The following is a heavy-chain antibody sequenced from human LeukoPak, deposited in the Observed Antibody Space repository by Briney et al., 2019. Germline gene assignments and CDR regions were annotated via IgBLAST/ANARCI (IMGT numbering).Heavy chain of an antibody. D-gene: IGHD1-1*01. V-gene: IGHV4-38-2*02. CDR2: ISHSGTT. Sequence: SETLSLTCTVSGYSISSGYFWGWIRQPPGKGLEWIGSISHSGTTYYNPSLKSRITISQDTSKNQFSLKVNSVPAADTAAYYCTREEGGTTVDYWGQGTLVTVSS. J-gene: IGHJ4*02. CDR3: TREEGGTTVDY. CDR1: GYSISSGYF.